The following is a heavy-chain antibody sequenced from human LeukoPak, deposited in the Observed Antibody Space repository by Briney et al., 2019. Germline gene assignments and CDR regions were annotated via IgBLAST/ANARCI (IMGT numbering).Heavy chain of an antibody. CDR1: GYSFSTYW. J-gene: IGHJ4*02. D-gene: IGHD6-13*01. CDR2: IYPGDSDT. V-gene: IGHV5-51*01. CDR3: ARRKVGSSKWYPIDY. Sequence: GESLKISCKASGYSFSTYWIGWVRQVPGKGLEWMGIIYPGDSDTRYSPSFQGQVTISADKSISTAYLQWSSLKASDTAMYYCARRKVGSSKWYPIDYWGQGTLVTVSS.